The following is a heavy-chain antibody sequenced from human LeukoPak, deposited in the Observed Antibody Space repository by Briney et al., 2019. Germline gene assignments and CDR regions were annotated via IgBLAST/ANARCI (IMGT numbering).Heavy chain of an antibody. CDR3: ANLDYYDTELDY. V-gene: IGHV3-23*01. CDR1: GFTFSSYA. Sequence: PGGSLRLSCAASGFTFSSYAMSWVRKGPGKGRDGVSAISVVGSTYYADSVKGRFTISRDNSKNTLYLQMNSLRAEDTAVYYCANLDYYDTELDYWGQGTLVTVSS. CDR2: ISVVGST. J-gene: IGHJ4*02. D-gene: IGHD3-22*01.